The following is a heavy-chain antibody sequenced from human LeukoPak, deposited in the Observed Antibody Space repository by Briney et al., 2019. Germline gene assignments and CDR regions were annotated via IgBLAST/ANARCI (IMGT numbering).Heavy chain of an antibody. CDR1: GGSISSSSYY. Sequence: SETLSLTCTVSGGSISSSSYYWGWIRQPSGKGLEWIGSIYYSGSTYYNPSLKSRVTISVDTSKNQFSLKLSSVTAADTAVYYCATYYDILTGYYPFFDYWGQGTLVTVSS. CDR3: ATYYDILTGYYPFFDY. CDR2: IYYSGST. V-gene: IGHV4-39*07. D-gene: IGHD3-9*01. J-gene: IGHJ4*02.